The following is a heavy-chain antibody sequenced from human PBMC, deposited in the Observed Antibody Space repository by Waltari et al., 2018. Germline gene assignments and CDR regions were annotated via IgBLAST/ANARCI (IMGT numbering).Heavy chain of an antibody. Sequence: QVQLQESGPGLVKPSETLSLTCTVSGGSISSYYWSWIRQPPRKGLEWIGYIYYSGSTNYNPSLKSRVTISVDTSKNQFSLKLSSVTAADTAVYYCATSPFLEMARKASYYFDYWGQGTLVTVSS. CDR3: ATSPFLEMARKASYYFDY. CDR2: IYYSGST. V-gene: IGHV4-59*01. CDR1: GGSISSYY. J-gene: IGHJ4*02.